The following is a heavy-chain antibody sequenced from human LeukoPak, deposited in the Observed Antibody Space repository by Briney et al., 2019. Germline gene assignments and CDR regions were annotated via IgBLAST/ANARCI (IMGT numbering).Heavy chain of an antibody. CDR1: GGTFSSYA. V-gene: IGHV1-18*01. Sequence: ASVKVSCKASGGTFSSYAISWVRQAPGQGLEWMGWISAYNGNTNYAQKLQGRVTMTTDTSTSTAYMELRSLRSDDTAVYYCAKDRGYDGYDYWGQGTLVTVSS. D-gene: IGHD5-12*01. CDR3: AKDRGYDGYDY. J-gene: IGHJ4*02. CDR2: ISAYNGNT.